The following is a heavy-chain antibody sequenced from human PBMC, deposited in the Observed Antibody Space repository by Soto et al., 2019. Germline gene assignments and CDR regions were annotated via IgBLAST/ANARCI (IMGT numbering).Heavy chain of an antibody. Sequence: PGGSLRLSCAASGFIFSNYGMHWVRQAPGKGLEWVAVIRYDGKTKYYADSVKGRFTISRDNSKNTLYLKMNSLRDDDTAVYYCVSQEYSTSSGFLGPPDVWGKGTTVTVSS. V-gene: IGHV3-33*01. CDR2: IRYDGKTK. D-gene: IGHD6-6*01. CDR1: GFIFSNYG. CDR3: VSQEYSTSSGFLGPPDV. J-gene: IGHJ6*04.